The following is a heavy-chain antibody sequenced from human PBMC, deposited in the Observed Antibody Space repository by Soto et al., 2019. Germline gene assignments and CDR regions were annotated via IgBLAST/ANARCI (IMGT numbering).Heavy chain of an antibody. D-gene: IGHD5-18*01. CDR3: ARQNRDTPMVPFDV. CDR2: LVPQFGTP. CDR1: RGTFNRYA. Sequence: QVQLVQSGAEVKKPGSSVKVSCLASRGTFNRYAINWVRQAPGHGLEWLGALVPQFGTPNYAQKFQDRVTIVADDSTNTTSMELRGLTSDDTAVYYCARQNRDTPMVPFDVLGQGTLVTVSS. J-gene: IGHJ4*02. V-gene: IGHV1-69*01.